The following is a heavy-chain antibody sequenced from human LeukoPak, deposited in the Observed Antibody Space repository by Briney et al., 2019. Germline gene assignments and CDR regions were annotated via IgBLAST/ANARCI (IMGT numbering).Heavy chain of an antibody. Sequence: SETLSLTCSVSGGSLSSYYWGWIRQPAGKGLEWIGRIYSSGTITYNPSLQSRVTMSVDTSKNEFSLKMSSVTAADTAVYYCTRDSGTTGEVKFDPWGQGTLVTVSS. CDR2: IYSSGTI. V-gene: IGHV4-4*07. CDR3: TRDSGTTGEVKFDP. D-gene: IGHD3-10*01. CDR1: GGSLSSYY. J-gene: IGHJ5*02.